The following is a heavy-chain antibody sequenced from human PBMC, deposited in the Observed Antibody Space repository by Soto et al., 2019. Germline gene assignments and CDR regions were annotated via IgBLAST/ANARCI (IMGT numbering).Heavy chain of an antibody. D-gene: IGHD2-8*01. CDR1: GFTFSSYA. V-gene: IGHV3-23*01. CDR3: AKDIVLMVYAIGVSGMVV. J-gene: IGHJ6*02. Sequence: EVQLLESGGGLVQPGGSLRLSCAASGFTFSSYAMSWVRQAPGKGLEWVSAISGSGGSTYYADSVKGRFTISRDNSKNTLYLQMNSLRAEDTAVYYCAKDIVLMVYAIGVSGMVVWGQGTTVTVSS. CDR2: ISGSGGST.